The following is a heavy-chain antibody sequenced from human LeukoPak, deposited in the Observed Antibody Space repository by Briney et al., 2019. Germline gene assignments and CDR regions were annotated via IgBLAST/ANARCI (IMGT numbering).Heavy chain of an antibody. D-gene: IGHD6-19*01. Sequence: ASVMVSCKASGYTFTNYGVTWVRQAPGQGLEWMGWINAANGNTQYSQKFQGRVTITRDTSASTAYMELSSLRSEDTAVYYCARGAPIRVAVAATFDPWGQGTLVTVPS. J-gene: IGHJ5*02. CDR1: GYTFTNYG. CDR2: INAANGNT. CDR3: ARGAPIRVAVAATFDP. V-gene: IGHV1-3*01.